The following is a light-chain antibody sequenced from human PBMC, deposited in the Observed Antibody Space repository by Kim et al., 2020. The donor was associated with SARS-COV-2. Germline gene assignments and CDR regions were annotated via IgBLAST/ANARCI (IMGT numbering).Light chain of an antibody. Sequence: SVSTGDGATLSGRASQSVSSDLAWYQRKRGQAPRLLIYDTSTRATGVPARFRGSGSGTEFTLTISSLQYEDVAVYFCQQYNNLITFGRGTRLEIK. V-gene: IGKV3-15*01. CDR2: DTS. CDR3: QQYNNLIT. J-gene: IGKJ5*01. CDR1: QSVSSD.